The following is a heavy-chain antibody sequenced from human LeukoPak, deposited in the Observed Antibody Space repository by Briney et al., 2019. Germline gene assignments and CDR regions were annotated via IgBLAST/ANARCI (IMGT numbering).Heavy chain of an antibody. D-gene: IGHD1-26*01. Sequence: PSETLSLTCAVYGGSFSGYYWSWIRQPPGKGLEWIGEINHSGSTNYNPSLKSRVTISVDTSKNQFSLKLSSVTAADTAVYYCARGGSPTPDIVGATVWFDPWGQGTLVTVSS. J-gene: IGHJ5*02. CDR1: GGSFSGYY. V-gene: IGHV4-34*01. CDR2: INHSGST. CDR3: ARGGSPTPDIVGATVWFDP.